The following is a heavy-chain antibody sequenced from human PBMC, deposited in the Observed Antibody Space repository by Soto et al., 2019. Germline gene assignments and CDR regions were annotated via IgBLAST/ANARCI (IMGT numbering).Heavy chain of an antibody. J-gene: IGHJ4*02. Sequence: SETLSLTCTFSVDSINNFYWSCIRHPAGKGLEWIGLIYSSGSTNYNSALASRVTMSVDTSKNQFSLILTSVTAADTAVYYCAKDEGKYSSGWYINWGQGTLVIVS. V-gene: IGHV4-4*07. D-gene: IGHD6-19*01. CDR3: AKDEGKYSSGWYIN. CDR1: VDSINNFY. CDR2: IYSSGST.